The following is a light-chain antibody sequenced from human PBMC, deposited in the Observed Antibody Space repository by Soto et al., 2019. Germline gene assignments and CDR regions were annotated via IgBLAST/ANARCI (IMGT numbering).Light chain of an antibody. CDR3: QQYGGSPRT. Sequence: VTTQSPSSLSVRPGERATLSCRASQSVSNYLAWYQQKPGQAPRLLIYGASNRATGIPDRFSGSGSGTDFTLTISRLEPEDFAVYYCQQYGGSPRTFGQGTKVDI. CDR2: GAS. J-gene: IGKJ1*01. CDR1: QSVSNY. V-gene: IGKV3-20*01.